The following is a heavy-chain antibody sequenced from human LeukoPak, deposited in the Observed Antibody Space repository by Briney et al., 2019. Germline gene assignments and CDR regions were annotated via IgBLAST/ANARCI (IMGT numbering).Heavy chain of an antibody. V-gene: IGHV3-48*01. CDR2: ISSSSSTI. D-gene: IGHD2-2*01. CDR1: GFTFSSYS. CDR3: ARDPRSSTSYQYYYMDV. J-gene: IGHJ6*03. Sequence: GGSLRPSCAASGFTFSSYSMNWVRQAPGKGLEWISYISSSSSTIDYADSVKGRFTISRDNAKNSLYLQMNSLRAEDTAVYYCARDPRSSTSYQYYYMDVWGKGTTVTVSS.